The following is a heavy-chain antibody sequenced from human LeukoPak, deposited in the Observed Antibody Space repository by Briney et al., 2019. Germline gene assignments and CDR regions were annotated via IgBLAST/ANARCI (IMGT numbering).Heavy chain of an antibody. CDR1: GRSFSGYY. V-gene: IGHV4-34*01. J-gene: IGHJ2*01. CDR2: INHSGST. D-gene: IGHD6-13*01. Sequence: SETLSLTCAVYGRSFSGYYWSWIRQPPGKGLEWIGEINHSGSTNYNPSLKSRVTISVDTFKNQFSLKLSSVTAADTAVYYCARVLERSSSQHWYFDLCGRGNLVTVSS. CDR3: ARVLERSSSQHWYFDL.